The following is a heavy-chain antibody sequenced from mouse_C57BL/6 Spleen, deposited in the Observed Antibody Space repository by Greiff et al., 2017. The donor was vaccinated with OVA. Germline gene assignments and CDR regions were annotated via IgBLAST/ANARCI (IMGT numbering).Heavy chain of an antibody. Sequence: EVMLVESGGGLVKPGGSLKLSCAASGFTFSDYGMHWVRQAPEKGLEWVAYISSGSSTIYYADTVKGRFTISRDNAKNTLFLQMTSLRSEDTAMDYWARDWYWYFDGWGTGTTVTGSS. D-gene: IGHD4-1*01. CDR3: ARDWYWYFDG. CDR2: ISSGSSTI. J-gene: IGHJ1*03. V-gene: IGHV5-17*01. CDR1: GFTFSDYG.